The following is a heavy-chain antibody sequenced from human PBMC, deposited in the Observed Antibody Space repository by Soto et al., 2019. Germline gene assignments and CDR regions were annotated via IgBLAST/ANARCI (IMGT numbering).Heavy chain of an antibody. V-gene: IGHV3-23*01. CDR1: GFTFSSYA. Sequence: GGSLRLSCAASGFTFSSYAMSWVRQAPGKGLEWVSAISGSGGSTYYADSVKGRFTISRDNSKNTLYLQMNGLRAEDTAVYYCAKDPPNGVVAGPFDYWGQGTLVTAPQ. CDR3: AKDPPNGVVAGPFDY. CDR2: ISGSGGST. D-gene: IGHD2-15*01. J-gene: IGHJ4*02.